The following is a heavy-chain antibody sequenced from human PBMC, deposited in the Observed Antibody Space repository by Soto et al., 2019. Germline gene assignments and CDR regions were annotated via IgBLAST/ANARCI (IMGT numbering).Heavy chain of an antibody. CDR3: AKAFSYSSSCFDY. D-gene: IGHD6-6*01. CDR2: ISYDGSNK. V-gene: IGHV3-30*18. Sequence: GGSPRPSFAASGFTFSSYGIPLVRQAPGKGLEWVAVISYDGSNKYYADSVKGRFTISRDNSKNTLYLQMNSLRAEDTAVYYCAKAFSYSSSCFDYWGQGTLVTVSS. CDR1: GFTFSSYG. J-gene: IGHJ4*02.